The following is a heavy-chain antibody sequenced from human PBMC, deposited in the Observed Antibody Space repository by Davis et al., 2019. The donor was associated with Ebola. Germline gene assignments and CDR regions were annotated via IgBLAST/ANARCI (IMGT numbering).Heavy chain of an antibody. J-gene: IGHJ4*02. D-gene: IGHD3-22*01. V-gene: IGHV3-23*01. CDR3: ARDGYYYDSSGYYVAVDY. Sequence: GESLKISCAASGFTFSSYAMSWVRQAPGKGLEWVSAISGSGGSTYYADSVKGRFTISRDNSKNTLYLQMNSLRAEDTAVYYCARDGYYYDSSGYYVAVDYWGQGTLVTVSS. CDR2: ISGSGGST. CDR1: GFTFSSYA.